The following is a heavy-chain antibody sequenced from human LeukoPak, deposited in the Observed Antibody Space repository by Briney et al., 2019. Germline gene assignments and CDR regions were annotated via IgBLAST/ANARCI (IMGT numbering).Heavy chain of an antibody. J-gene: IGHJ3*02. CDR2: INPSGGST. CDR3: ARILGYCSSTSCPGAFDI. Sequence: GASVKVSCKASGYTFTSYYMHWVRQAPGQGLEWMGIINPSGGSTSYAQKFQGRVTMTRDTSTSTVYMELSSLRSEDTAVYYCARILGYCSSTSCPGAFDIWGQGTMVTVSS. V-gene: IGHV1-46*01. D-gene: IGHD2-2*01. CDR1: GYTFTSYY.